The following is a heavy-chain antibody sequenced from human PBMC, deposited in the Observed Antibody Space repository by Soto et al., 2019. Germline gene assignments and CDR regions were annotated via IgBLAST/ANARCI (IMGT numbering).Heavy chain of an antibody. D-gene: IGHD2-21*01. CDR1: GGSISSSSYY. CDR3: ARSGGLVNAFDI. V-gene: IGHV4-39*01. CDR2: IYYSGST. Sequence: SETLSLTCTVSGGSISSSSYYWGWIRQPPGKGLEWIGGIYYSGSTYYNPSLKSRVTISEDTSKNQFSLKLSSVTAADTAVYYCARSGGLVNAFDIWGQGTMVTVSS. J-gene: IGHJ3*02.